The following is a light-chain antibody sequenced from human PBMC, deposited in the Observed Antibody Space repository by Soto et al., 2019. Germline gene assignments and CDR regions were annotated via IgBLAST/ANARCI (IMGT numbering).Light chain of an antibody. CDR2: DAS. CDR1: QGISSY. Sequence: DIQLTQSPSFLSTSVGDRVTITCRASQGISSYLAWYQQKPGKAPKLLIYDASTLQSGVPSRFSGSGSGTEFTLTISSLQPEDFASYYCQQHKTYPITFGQGTRLEIK. J-gene: IGKJ5*01. CDR3: QQHKTYPIT. V-gene: IGKV1-9*01.